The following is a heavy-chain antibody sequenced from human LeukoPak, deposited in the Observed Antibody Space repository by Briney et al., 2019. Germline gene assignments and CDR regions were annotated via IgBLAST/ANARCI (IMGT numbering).Heavy chain of an antibody. CDR3: ASYGGTPASYFDY. J-gene: IGHJ4*02. CDR1: GGSISGYF. CDR2: IHYSGST. Sequence: SETLSLTCTVTGGSISGYFWSWIRQPPEKGLEWIGWIHYSGSTCYSPSLKSRVTISVDTSKNQFSLKLSSVTAADTAVYYCASYGGTPASYFDYWGQGALVTVSS. D-gene: IGHD3-10*01. V-gene: IGHV4-59*01.